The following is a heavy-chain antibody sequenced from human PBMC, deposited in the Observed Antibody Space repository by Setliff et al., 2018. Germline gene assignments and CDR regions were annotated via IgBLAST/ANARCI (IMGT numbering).Heavy chain of an antibody. V-gene: IGHV4-39*02. J-gene: IGHJ3*02. Sequence: SETLSLTCTVSGSSINNTTYYWAWIRQPPGKGLEWVGSVHYTGSTDYNPSLRSRVAISVDTSRNHLSLKLSSVTAADAAVYFCARPNYYDNTGFYDRRNDAFDIWGQGTLVTVSS. D-gene: IGHD3-22*01. CDR3: ARPNYYDNTGFYDRRNDAFDI. CDR1: GSSINNTTYY. CDR2: VHYTGST.